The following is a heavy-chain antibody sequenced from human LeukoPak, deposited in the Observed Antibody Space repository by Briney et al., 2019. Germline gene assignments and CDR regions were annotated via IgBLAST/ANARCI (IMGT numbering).Heavy chain of an antibody. Sequence: GGSLRLSCAASGFTSSSSGMSWVRQAPGKGLEWVSAISGSGGSTYYADSVKGRFTISRDNSKNTLYLQMNSLRAEDTAVYYCAKGDLIVVVIPNDAFDIWGQGTMVTVSS. CDR3: AKGDLIVVVIPNDAFDI. CDR2: ISGSGGST. D-gene: IGHD3-22*01. V-gene: IGHV3-23*01. CDR1: GFTSSSSG. J-gene: IGHJ3*02.